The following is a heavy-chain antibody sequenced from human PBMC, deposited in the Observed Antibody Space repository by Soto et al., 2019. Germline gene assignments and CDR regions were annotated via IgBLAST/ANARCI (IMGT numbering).Heavy chain of an antibody. V-gene: IGHV2-5*02. CDR1: GFSLSTSGVG. J-gene: IGHJ4*02. Sequence: QITLKESGPTLVKPTQTLTLTCTFSGFSLSTSGVGVGWLRQPPGKALEWLALIYWDDDKRYSPSLKTKLPITKDTSKNQVVLTMTNMDPVDTATYYCAPLPAGSNWYYYWGQGTLVTVSS. CDR3: APLPAGSNWYYY. D-gene: IGHD6-13*01. CDR2: IYWDDDK.